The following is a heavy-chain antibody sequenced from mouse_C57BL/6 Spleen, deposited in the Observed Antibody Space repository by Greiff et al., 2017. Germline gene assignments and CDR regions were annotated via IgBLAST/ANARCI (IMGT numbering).Heavy chain of an antibody. D-gene: IGHD1-1*01. Sequence: EVQRVESGGGLVQPKGSLKLSCAASGFTFNTYAMHWVRQAPGKGLEWVARIRSKSSNYATYYADSVKDRFTISRDDSQSMLYLQMNNLKTEDTAMYYCVREYYYGSSYGFAYWGQGTLVTVSA. CDR2: IRSKSSNYAT. CDR3: VREYYYGSSYGFAY. V-gene: IGHV10-3*01. J-gene: IGHJ3*01. CDR1: GFTFNTYA.